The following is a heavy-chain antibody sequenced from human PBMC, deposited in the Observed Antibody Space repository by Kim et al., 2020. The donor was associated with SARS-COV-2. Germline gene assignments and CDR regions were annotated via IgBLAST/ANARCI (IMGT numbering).Heavy chain of an antibody. J-gene: IGHJ4*02. Sequence: ASVKVSCKASGYTFTSNYMHWVRQAPGQGLEWVGIINPSGDSTNYAEKFQGGVTMTWDTSTSTVYLELSSLRSEDTAVYFCARSRRVGASTPYYFDYWGQGTLVTVSS. CDR3: ARSRRVGASTPYYFDY. CDR1: GYTFTSNY. CDR2: INPSGDST. D-gene: IGHD1-26*01. V-gene: IGHV1-46*01.